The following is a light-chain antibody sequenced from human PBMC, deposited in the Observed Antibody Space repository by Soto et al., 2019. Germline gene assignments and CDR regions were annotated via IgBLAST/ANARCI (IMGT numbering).Light chain of an antibody. CDR2: KAS. V-gene: IGKV1-5*03. CDR3: QQYSKYPVS. Sequence: IHMTQSPSTLSASVGDRVNISCCVSQSIIKWLAWYRQKPGKVPELLIYKASTLESGVPSRFSGSGSGTEFTLTISSLQPDDLATYFCQQYSKYPVSFGQRTRLEIK. CDR1: QSIIKW. J-gene: IGKJ5*01.